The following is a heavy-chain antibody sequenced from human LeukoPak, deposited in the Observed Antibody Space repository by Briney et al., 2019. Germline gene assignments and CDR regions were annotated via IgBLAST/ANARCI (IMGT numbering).Heavy chain of an antibody. Sequence: GGSLRLSCADSGFTFSSYSMNWVRQAPGKGLEWVSSISSSSSYIYYADSVKGRFTISRDNAKNSLYLQMNSLRAEDTAVYYCARGKTVTTLPSWFDPWGQGTLVTVSS. CDR2: ISSSSSYI. CDR1: GFTFSSYS. J-gene: IGHJ5*02. D-gene: IGHD4-17*01. V-gene: IGHV3-21*01. CDR3: ARGKTVTTLPSWFDP.